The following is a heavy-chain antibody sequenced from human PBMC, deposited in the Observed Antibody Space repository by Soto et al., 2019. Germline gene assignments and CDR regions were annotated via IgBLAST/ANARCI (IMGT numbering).Heavy chain of an antibody. D-gene: IGHD1-26*01. V-gene: IGHV4-38-2*02. CDR2: FYHSVTA. CDR3: ARDGGSYSGIDY. Sequence: SETLSLTCAVSGYSISTGYYWAWIRQPPGKGLEWIGSFYHSVTAYYNPSLKSRVTISVDASKNQFSLRLTSVTAADTAMYFCARDGGSYSGIDYWGQGTLVTVSS. CDR1: GYSISTGYY. J-gene: IGHJ4*02.